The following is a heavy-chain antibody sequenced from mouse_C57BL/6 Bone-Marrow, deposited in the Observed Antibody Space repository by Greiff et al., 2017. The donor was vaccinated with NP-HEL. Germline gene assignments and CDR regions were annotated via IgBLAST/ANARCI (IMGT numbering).Heavy chain of an antibody. Sequence: EVKLVESEGGLVQPGSSMKLSCTASGFTFSDYYMAWVRQVPEKGLEWVANINYDGSSTYYLDSLKSRFIISRDNAKNILYLQMSSLKSEDTATYYCAREGIGGFAYWGQGTLVTVSA. J-gene: IGHJ3*01. CDR1: GFTFSDYY. CDR3: AREGIGGFAY. D-gene: IGHD2-14*01. CDR2: INYDGSST. V-gene: IGHV5-16*01.